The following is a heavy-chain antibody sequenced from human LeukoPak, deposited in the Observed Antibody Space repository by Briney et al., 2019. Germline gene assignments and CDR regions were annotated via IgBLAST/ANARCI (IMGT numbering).Heavy chain of an antibody. Sequence: GGSLRLSCAASDFTVSTNYMTWVRQAPGKGLEWVSIIYSGGSAFYADSVWGRFTISRDNSKKTLYLQMNRLRADDTAVCYCARAGDHYYGLDVWGQGTTVTVSS. J-gene: IGHJ6*02. CDR2: IYSGGSA. CDR1: DFTVSTNY. CDR3: ARAGDHYYGLDV. V-gene: IGHV3-66*01. D-gene: IGHD5-24*01.